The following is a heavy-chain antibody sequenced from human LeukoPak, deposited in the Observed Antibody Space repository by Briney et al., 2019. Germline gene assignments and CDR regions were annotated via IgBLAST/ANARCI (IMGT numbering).Heavy chain of an antibody. CDR2: IYYSGST. D-gene: IGHD3-22*01. V-gene: IGHV4-39*01. Sequence: SETLSLTCTVSGGSISSSSYYWGWIRQPPGKGLEWIGSIYYSGSTYYNPSLKSRVTISVDTSKNQFSLKLSSVTAADTAVYYCARGPSKLHYYDSSGYSDYWGQGTLVTVSS. CDR1: GGSISSSSYY. CDR3: ARGPSKLHYYDSSGYSDY. J-gene: IGHJ4*02.